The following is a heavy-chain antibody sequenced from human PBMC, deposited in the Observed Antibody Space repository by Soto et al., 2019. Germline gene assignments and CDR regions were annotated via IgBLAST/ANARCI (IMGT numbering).Heavy chain of an antibody. CDR2: ISDNGGNT. D-gene: IGHD3-22*01. V-gene: IGHV3-64*02. J-gene: IGHJ4*02. CDR3: ARSAHLYYDNWFDY. Sequence: GGSLRLSCAASGFTLITYAMHWVRQAPGKGLEYVSGISDNGGNTYYADSVKGRFTISRDNSKNTLYLQMGSLRAEDMAVYYCARSAHLYYDNWFDYWGQGTLVTVS. CDR1: GFTLITYA.